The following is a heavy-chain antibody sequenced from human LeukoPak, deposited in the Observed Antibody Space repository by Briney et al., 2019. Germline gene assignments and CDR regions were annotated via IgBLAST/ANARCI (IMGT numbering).Heavy chain of an antibody. CDR3: ARLLLSGGAYPWFHFDY. Sequence: ASVKVSCKASGGTFSSYAISWVRQAPGQGLEWMGGIIPIFGTANYAQKFQGRVTITADESTSTAYMELSSLRSEDTAVYYCARLLLSGGAYPWFHFDYWGQGTLVTVSS. J-gene: IGHJ4*02. CDR2: IIPIFGTA. D-gene: IGHD3-22*01. V-gene: IGHV1-69*13. CDR1: GGTFSSYA.